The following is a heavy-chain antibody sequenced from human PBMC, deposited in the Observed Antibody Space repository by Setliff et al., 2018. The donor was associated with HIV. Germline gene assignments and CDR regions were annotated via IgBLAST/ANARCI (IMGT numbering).Heavy chain of an antibody. Sequence: GGSLRLSCAASGFTFSSSWMGWVRQAPGKRLEWVANTRQDEGEKFYAESVGGRFTISRDNAKNSLYLQMNGLRAEDTAVYYCTRDGSGWSQDWGQGTLVTSPQ. V-gene: IGHV3-7*01. CDR1: GFTFSSSW. CDR2: TRQDEGEK. J-gene: IGHJ4*02. D-gene: IGHD6-19*01. CDR3: TRDGSGWSQD.